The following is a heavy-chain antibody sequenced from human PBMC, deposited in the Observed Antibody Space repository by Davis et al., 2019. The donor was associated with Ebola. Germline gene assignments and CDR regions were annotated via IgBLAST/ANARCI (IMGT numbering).Heavy chain of an antibody. CDR1: GFTFSSYG. CDR3: ARGALIAAAGTGKDFDY. V-gene: IGHV3-30*03. Sequence: GGSLRLSCAASGFTFSSYGMHWVRQAPGKGLEWVAVISYDGSNKYYADSVKGRFTISRDNSKNTLYLQMSSLRAEDTAVYYCARGALIAAAGTGKDFDYWGQGTLVTVSS. D-gene: IGHD6-13*01. J-gene: IGHJ4*02. CDR2: ISYDGSNK.